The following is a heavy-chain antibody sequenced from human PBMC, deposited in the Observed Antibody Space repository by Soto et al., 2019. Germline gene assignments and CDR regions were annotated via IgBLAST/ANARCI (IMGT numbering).Heavy chain of an antibody. CDR3: ARVLYSNNYYYSYMDV. CDR2: IYYSGST. Sequence: PSETLSLTCTVSGGSISNYYWSWIRQPPGKGLEWIGYIYYSGSTNYNPSLKSRVTISVDTSKNQFSLKLSSVTAADTAVYYCARVLYSNNYYYSYMDVWGKGTTVTVSS. D-gene: IGHD4-4*01. J-gene: IGHJ6*03. CDR1: GGSISNYY. V-gene: IGHV4-59*01.